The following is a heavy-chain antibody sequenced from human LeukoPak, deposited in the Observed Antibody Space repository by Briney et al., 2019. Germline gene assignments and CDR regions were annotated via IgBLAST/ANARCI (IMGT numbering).Heavy chain of an antibody. D-gene: IGHD5-24*01. Sequence: SETLSLTCTVSGGSISSYYWSWIRQSPGKGLEWIGYIYYSGSTNYSPSLKSRVTISVDSSKNQFSLKLSSVTAADTAVYYCAREGRDGYKFDYWGQGTLVTASS. CDR1: GGSISSYY. J-gene: IGHJ4*02. V-gene: IGHV4-59*01. CDR3: AREGRDGYKFDY. CDR2: IYYSGST.